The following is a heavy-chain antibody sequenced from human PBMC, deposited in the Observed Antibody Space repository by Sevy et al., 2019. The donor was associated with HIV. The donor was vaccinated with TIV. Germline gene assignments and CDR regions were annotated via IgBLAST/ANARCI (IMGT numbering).Heavy chain of an antibody. CDR2: IYHSGST. CDR1: GYSISSGYY. CDR3: ARDPRDTIFGVVVTGYYGMDV. J-gene: IGHJ6*02. D-gene: IGHD3-3*01. V-gene: IGHV4-38-2*02. Sequence: SETLSLTCAVSGYSISSGYYWGWIRQPPGKGLEWIGSIYHSGSTYYNPSLKSRVTISVDTSKNQFFLKLSSVTAADTAVYYCARDPRDTIFGVVVTGYYGMDVWGQGTTVTVSS.